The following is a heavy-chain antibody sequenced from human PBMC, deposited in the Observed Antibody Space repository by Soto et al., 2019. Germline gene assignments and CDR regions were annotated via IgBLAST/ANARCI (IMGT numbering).Heavy chain of an antibody. J-gene: IGHJ4*02. CDR2: IHHSGTT. CDR3: ARQGGNKLDY. Sequence: SETLSLTRTVSGGSIITRDYYWAWIRQPPGKGLEWIGNIHHSGTTYYNPSLKSRVTLSVDTSNNQFSLKLSSVTPADTAVYYFARQGGNKLDYWGQGTLVTVSS. V-gene: IGHV4-39*01. D-gene: IGHD3-16*01. CDR1: GGSIITRDYY.